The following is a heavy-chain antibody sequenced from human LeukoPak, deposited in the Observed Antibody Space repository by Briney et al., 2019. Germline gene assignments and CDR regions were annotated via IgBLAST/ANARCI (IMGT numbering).Heavy chain of an antibody. CDR1: GYTFTSYG. CDR3: ARDFGRHPYGSGSGGNYFDY. Sequence: ASVKVSCKASGYTFTSYGISWVRQAPGQGLEWMAWISAYNGNTNYAQKLQGRVTMTTDTSTSTAYMELRSLRSDDTAVYYCARDFGRHPYGSGSGGNYFDYWGQGTLVTVSS. J-gene: IGHJ4*02. V-gene: IGHV1-18*01. CDR2: ISAYNGNT. D-gene: IGHD3-10*01.